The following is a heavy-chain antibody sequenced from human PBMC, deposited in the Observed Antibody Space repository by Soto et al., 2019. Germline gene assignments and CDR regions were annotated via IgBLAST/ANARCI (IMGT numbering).Heavy chain of an antibody. V-gene: IGHV3-33*01. D-gene: IGHD2-2*01. CDR2: IWYDVSNK. CDR1: GFTFSSYG. CDR3: ARGVPAAPFYYYYMDV. Sequence: GGSLRLSCAASGFTFSSYGMHWVRQAPGEGLEWVAVIWYDVSNKYYADSVKGRFTISRDNSKNTLYLQMNSLRAEDTAVYYCARGVPAAPFYYYYMDVWGKGTTVTVSS. J-gene: IGHJ6*03.